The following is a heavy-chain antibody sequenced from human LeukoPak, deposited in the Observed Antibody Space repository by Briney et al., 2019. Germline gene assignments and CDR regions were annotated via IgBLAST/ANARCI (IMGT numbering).Heavy chain of an antibody. CDR3: ARGRGPHYYGSGPHRGYFQH. D-gene: IGHD3-10*01. CDR2: INHSGST. J-gene: IGHJ1*01. CDR1: GGSFSGYY. V-gene: IGHV4-34*01. Sequence: SETLSLTCAVYGGSFSGYYWSWIRQPPGKGLEWIGGINHSGSTNYNPSLKSRVTISVDTSKNQFSLKLSSVTAADTAVYYCARGRGPHYYGSGPHRGYFQHWGQGTLVTVSS.